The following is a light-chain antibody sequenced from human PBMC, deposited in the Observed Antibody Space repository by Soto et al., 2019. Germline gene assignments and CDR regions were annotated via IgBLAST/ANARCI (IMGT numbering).Light chain of an antibody. Sequence: QPVLGLPASLARAPGQSITISCTGTSRDVGAYNYVPWYQHHPGKVLQLMIYDVSYRPSGVSNRFSGSKSGNTASLTISVLQAEDEADYYCSSYKSSNTHVFGTGTKVTVL. J-gene: IGLJ1*01. CDR3: SSYKSSNTHV. V-gene: IGLV2-14*03. CDR2: DVS. CDR1: SRDVGAYNY.